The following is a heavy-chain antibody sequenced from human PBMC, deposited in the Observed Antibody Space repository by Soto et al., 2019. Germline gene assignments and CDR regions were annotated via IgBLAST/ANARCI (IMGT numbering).Heavy chain of an antibody. CDR3: GPLAAAATADYFDY. V-gene: IGHV5-51*01. D-gene: IGHD6-13*01. CDR2: VYPGDSDT. Sequence: GESLKISCKVSGYTIPNYWIGWVRQMPGKGLEWMGIVYPGDSDTRYSPSFQGQVTISVDRSIGTAYLQWSSLKASDTAMYYCGPLAAAATADYFDYWGQGTPVTVSS. CDR1: GYTIPNYW. J-gene: IGHJ4*02.